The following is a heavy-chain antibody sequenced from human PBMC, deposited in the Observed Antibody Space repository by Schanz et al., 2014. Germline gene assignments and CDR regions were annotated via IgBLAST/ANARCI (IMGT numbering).Heavy chain of an antibody. CDR3: ARGPSTGAFDI. Sequence: QVQLVQSGAEVKKPGASVKVSCKASGYTFTSYYMHWVRQAPGQGLEWMGLINPSVGNTNYAQKFRGRVTMTRDTYTSTVYMELSSLRSEDTAVYFCARGPSTGAFDIWGQGTMVTVSS. V-gene: IGHV1-46*03. CDR2: INPSVGNT. CDR1: GYTFTSYY. J-gene: IGHJ3*02.